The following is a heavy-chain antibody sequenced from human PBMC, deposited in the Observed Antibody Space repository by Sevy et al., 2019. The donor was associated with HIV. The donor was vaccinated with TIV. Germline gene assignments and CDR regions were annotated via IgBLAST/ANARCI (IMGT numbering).Heavy chain of an antibody. CDR1: GFTFSTFS. CDR3: VRDSRIMVTFGGDY. D-gene: IGHD3-16*01. V-gene: IGHV3-21*01. J-gene: IGHJ4*02. CDR2: ISSSSDYM. Sequence: GESLKISCAASGFTFSTFSMNWVRQAPGKGLEWVSSISSSSDYMYYADSVEGRFTISRDNAKNSLFLQMSSLRAEDTAVYYCVRDSRIMVTFGGDYWGQGTLVTVSS.